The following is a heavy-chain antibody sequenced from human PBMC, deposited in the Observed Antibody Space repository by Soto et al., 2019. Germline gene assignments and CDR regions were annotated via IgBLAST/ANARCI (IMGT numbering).Heavy chain of an antibody. CDR2: IYYSGST. V-gene: IGHV4-59*01. Sequence: SETLSLTCTVSGGSISSYYWIWIRQPPGKGLEWIGYIYYSGSTNYNPSLKSRVTISVDTSKNQSSLKLSSVTAADTAVYYCARDGDIVATTDYYGMDVWGQGTTVTVSS. J-gene: IGHJ6*02. D-gene: IGHD5-12*01. CDR3: ARDGDIVATTDYYGMDV. CDR1: GGSISSYY.